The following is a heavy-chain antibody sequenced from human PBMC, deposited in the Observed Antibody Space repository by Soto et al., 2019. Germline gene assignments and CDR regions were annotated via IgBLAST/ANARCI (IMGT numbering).Heavy chain of an antibody. CDR1: GYTFARYG. D-gene: IGHD6-19*01. CDR2: ISLYNGNT. J-gene: IGHJ6*02. Sequence: ASVKVSCKGSGYTFARYGVSWVRQAPGQGLEWMGWISLYNGNTNYARKVQGRVTMTADTSTSTAYMELRSLRSDDTAVYYCARVIAVAGNTHFSMDVWGQGTKVTVYS. CDR3: ARVIAVAGNTHFSMDV. V-gene: IGHV1-18*01.